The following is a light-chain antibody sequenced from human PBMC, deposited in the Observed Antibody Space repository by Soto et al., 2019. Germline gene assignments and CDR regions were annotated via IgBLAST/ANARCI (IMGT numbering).Light chain of an antibody. J-gene: IGKJ3*01. V-gene: IGKV3-20*01. CDR2: GAS. CDR3: QQYGTSPFT. CDR1: QSVAYTY. Sequence: EIVLTQSPATLSLSPGERATLSCRASQSVAYTYLAWFQQKPGQAPRLLIYGASNRATGIPDRFSGSGSGTDFTLTISRLEPEDFEVYYCQQYGTSPFTLGPGTKVDIK.